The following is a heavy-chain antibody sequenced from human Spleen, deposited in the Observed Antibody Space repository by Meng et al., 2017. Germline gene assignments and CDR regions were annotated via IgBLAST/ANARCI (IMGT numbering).Heavy chain of an antibody. CDR3: ARDFSSSWYWYFDY. J-gene: IGHJ4*02. Sequence: QVQLVQSGAEVKKPGASVKGASKASGYTFTGNYMHWVRQAPGQGLEWMGRINPNSGGTNYAQKFQGRVTMTRDTSISTAYMELSRLRSDDTAVYYCARDFSSSWYWYFDYWGQGTLVTVSS. CDR1: GYTFTGNY. CDR2: INPNSGGT. V-gene: IGHV1-2*06. D-gene: IGHD6-13*01.